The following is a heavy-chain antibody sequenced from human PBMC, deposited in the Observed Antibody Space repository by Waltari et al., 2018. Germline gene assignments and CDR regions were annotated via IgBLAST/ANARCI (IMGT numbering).Heavy chain of an antibody. CDR1: GYSISSGYY. CDR2: IYHSGST. Sequence: QAQLQESGPGLVKPSETLSLTCAVSGYSISSGYYWGWIRQPPGKGLEWIGSIYHSGSTYYNPSLKSRVTISVDTSKNQFYLKLSSVTAADTAVYYCARRAYNLGFFDYWGQGTLVTVSS. V-gene: IGHV4-38-2*01. CDR3: ARRAYNLGFFDY. D-gene: IGHD3-3*01. J-gene: IGHJ4*02.